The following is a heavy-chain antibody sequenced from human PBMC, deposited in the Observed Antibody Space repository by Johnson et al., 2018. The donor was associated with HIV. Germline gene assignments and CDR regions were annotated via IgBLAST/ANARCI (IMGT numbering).Heavy chain of an antibody. Sequence: VQLVESGGGLVQPGGSLRLSCAASGFTFSNYDMHWVRQATGKRLEWVSGIGTTGDTFFLDSVKGRFTLSRDNSKNTLYLQMNSLRAEDTAVYYCATSTASDAFDIWGQGTMVTVSS. CDR1: GFTFSNYD. D-gene: IGHD1-1*01. J-gene: IGHJ3*02. CDR3: ATSTASDAFDI. CDR2: IGTTGDT. V-gene: IGHV3-13*01.